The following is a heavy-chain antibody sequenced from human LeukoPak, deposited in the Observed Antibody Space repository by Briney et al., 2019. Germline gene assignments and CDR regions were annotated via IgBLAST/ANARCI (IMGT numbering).Heavy chain of an antibody. V-gene: IGHV3-23*01. J-gene: IGHJ4*02. D-gene: IGHD2-21*02. CDR1: GFTFSSYA. CDR3: AKGIVVVVTATFDY. Sequence: GGSLRLSCAASGFTFSSYAMSWVRQAPGKGLEWVSGISGTGVSTYYADSVKGRFTISRDNAKNTLYLQMNSLRAEDTAVYYCAKGIVVVVTATFDYWGQGTLVTVSS. CDR2: ISGTGVST.